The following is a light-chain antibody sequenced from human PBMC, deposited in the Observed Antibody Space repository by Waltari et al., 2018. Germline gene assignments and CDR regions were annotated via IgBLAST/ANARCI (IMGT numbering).Light chain of an antibody. CDR3: CSFAGSNIVV. V-gene: IGLV2-8*01. J-gene: IGLJ2*01. Sequence: QSALTQPPSASGSPGQSVTISCTGTSSDVGTYNSVSWYQQHPGKAPKLMIYEVTKRPAVVPGRSSGTKAGTTSSLTVSGLQAEDAADYYCCSFAGSNIVVFGGGTKLTVL. CDR2: EVT. CDR1: SSDVGTYNS.